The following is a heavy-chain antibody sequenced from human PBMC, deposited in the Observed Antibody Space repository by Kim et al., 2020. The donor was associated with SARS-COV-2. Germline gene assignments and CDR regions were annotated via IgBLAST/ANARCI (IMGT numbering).Heavy chain of an antibody. CDR2: IDYSGST. CDR1: GGSFSGYH. Sequence: SETLSLTCAVYGGSFSGYHWSWIRQSPGKGLEWIGEIDYSGSTNYNPSLKSRVTISVDTSKNQFSLKLSSVTAADTAVYYCARGVSSLKRSFDSWGQGTLVTVSS. V-gene: IGHV4-34*01. D-gene: IGHD6-6*01. J-gene: IGHJ4*02. CDR3: ARGVSSLKRSFDS.